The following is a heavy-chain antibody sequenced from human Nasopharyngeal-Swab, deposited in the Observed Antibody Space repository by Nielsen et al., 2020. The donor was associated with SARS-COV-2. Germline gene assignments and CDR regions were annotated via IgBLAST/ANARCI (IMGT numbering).Heavy chain of an antibody. CDR2: TYYRSKWYN. J-gene: IGHJ6*02. CDR1: GDSVSSNSAA. D-gene: IGHD2-2*01. CDR3: ARDRDIYCSSTSCSSYYYYYGMDV. Sequence: QTLSLTCAISGDSVSSNSAAWNWIRQSPSRGLEWLGRTYYRSKWYNDYAVSVKSRITINPDTSKNQFSLQLNSVTPEDTAVYYCARDRDIYCSSTSCSSYYYYYGMDVWGQGTTVTVSS. V-gene: IGHV6-1*01.